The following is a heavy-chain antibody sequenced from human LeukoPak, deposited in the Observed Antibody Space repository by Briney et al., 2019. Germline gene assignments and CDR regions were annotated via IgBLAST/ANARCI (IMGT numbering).Heavy chain of an antibody. CDR2: INSDGSRT. V-gene: IGHV3-74*01. J-gene: IGHJ6*03. CDR1: GFTFSNYW. CDR3: ARGRQVLGLDYYYMDV. Sequence: PGGSLRLSCEASGFTFSNYWIHWFRQAPGKGLVWVSRINSDGSRTNFADSVKDRFTISRDNAKNTLYLQMNGLRAEDTAVYYCARGRQVLGLDYYYMDVWGKGTTVTVSS. D-gene: IGHD2-8*02.